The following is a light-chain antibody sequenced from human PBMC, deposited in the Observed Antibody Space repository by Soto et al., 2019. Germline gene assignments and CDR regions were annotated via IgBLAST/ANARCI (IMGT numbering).Light chain of an antibody. J-gene: IGKJ1*01. CDR2: AAS. CDR3: RQHTTWPRT. Sequence: ETVMPQSPATLSVSSGARATLSCRASQSVGGDLAWFQQRPGQAPRLLIFAASTRATGVPARFTGRRSGTDCFLPLDSLQSEDFAVYYCRQHTTWPRTFGQGTRGEIK. CDR1: QSVGGD. V-gene: IGKV3-15*01.